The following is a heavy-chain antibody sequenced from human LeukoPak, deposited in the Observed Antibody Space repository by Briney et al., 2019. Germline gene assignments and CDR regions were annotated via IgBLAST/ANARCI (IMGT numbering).Heavy chain of an antibody. J-gene: IGHJ5*02. Sequence: KPGGSLRLSCAASGFTFSSYSMNWVRQAPGKGLEWVTSISSSSSYIYYADSVKGRFTISRDNAKNSLYLQMSSLRAEDTAVYYCAARGGWPYNWFDPWGQGTLVTVSS. CDR1: GFTFSSYS. V-gene: IGHV3-21*01. D-gene: IGHD6-19*01. CDR2: ISSSSSYI. CDR3: AARGGWPYNWFDP.